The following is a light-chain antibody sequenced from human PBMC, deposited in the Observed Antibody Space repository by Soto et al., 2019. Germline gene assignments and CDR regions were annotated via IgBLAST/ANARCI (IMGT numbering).Light chain of an antibody. Sequence: EIVLTQSPGTLSLSPGERATLSSRASQSVSNNYLAWYQQKPGQAPRLLIYGACNRATVIRDKFSGSGSGSDFTLTISRLEPEDCAVYYCQRYCSSGTFGQGTKVEI. J-gene: IGKJ1*01. CDR2: GAC. CDR3: QRYCSSGT. V-gene: IGKV3-20*01. CDR1: QSVSNNY.